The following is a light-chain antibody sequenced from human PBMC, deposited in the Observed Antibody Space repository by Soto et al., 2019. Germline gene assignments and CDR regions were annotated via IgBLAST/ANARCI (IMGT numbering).Light chain of an antibody. CDR3: CSYAGSYTWV. CDR2: DVN. J-gene: IGLJ3*02. CDR1: SSDVGSYKY. V-gene: IGLV2-11*01. Sequence: QSALTQPRSVSGSPGQSVTISCTGTSSDVGSYKYVSWYQQHPGKAPKLMIYDVNKRPSGVPDRFSGSKSGNTASLTISGLQAEDEADYYCCSYAGSYTWVFGGGTKVTVL.